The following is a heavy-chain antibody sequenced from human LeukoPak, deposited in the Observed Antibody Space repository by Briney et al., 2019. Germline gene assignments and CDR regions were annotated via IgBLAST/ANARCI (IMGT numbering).Heavy chain of an antibody. D-gene: IGHD6-19*01. CDR1: GGSFSGYY. J-gene: IGHJ6*02. V-gene: IGHV4-34*01. CDR2: ISHSGST. CDR3: ARVDSGGWYYNYYYGMDV. Sequence: PSETLSLTCAVYGGSFSGYYWSWIRQPPGKGLEWIGEISHSGSTNYNPSLKSRVTISVDTSKNQFSLKLSSVTAADTAVYYCARVDSGGWYYNYYYGMDVWGQGTTVTVSS.